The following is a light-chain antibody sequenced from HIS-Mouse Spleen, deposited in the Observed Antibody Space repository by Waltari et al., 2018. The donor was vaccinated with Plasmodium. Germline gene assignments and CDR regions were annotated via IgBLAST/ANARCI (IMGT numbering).Light chain of an antibody. CDR1: PGISSY. CDR3: QQLNSYPSIT. V-gene: IGKV1-9*01. Sequence: DIQLTQSPSFLSASVGDRVTITCRASPGISSYLAWYQQKPGKAPKRLIYAASTLQSGVPSRFSGSGAGTAFTLTISSLQPEDFATYYCQQLNSYPSITFGQGTRLEIK. CDR2: AAS. J-gene: IGKJ5*01.